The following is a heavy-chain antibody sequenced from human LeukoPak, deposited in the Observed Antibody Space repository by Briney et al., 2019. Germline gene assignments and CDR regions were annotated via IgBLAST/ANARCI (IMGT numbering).Heavy chain of an antibody. J-gene: IGHJ6*04. Sequence: SETLSLTCAVYGGSFSGYYWSWIRQPPGKGLEWIGEINHSGSTNYNPSLKSRVTISVDTSKNQFSLKLSSVTAADTAVYYCARVRGWGDVWGKGTTVTVSS. D-gene: IGHD3-16*01. CDR1: GGSFSGYY. CDR3: ARVRGWGDV. CDR2: INHSGST. V-gene: IGHV4-34*01.